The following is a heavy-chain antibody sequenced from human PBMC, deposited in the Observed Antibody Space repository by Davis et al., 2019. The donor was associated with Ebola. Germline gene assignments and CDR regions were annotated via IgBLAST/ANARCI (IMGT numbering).Heavy chain of an antibody. V-gene: IGHV4-30-4*01. CDR2: IYYSGST. CDR3: ARQRNGSGRYYYYYYGMDV. J-gene: IGHJ6*02. D-gene: IGHD3-10*01. Sequence: SETLSLTCTVSGGSISSGDYYWSWIRQPPGKGLEWIGYIYYSGSTYYNPSLKRRVTISVDTSKNQFSLKLSSVTAADTAVYYCARQRNGSGRYYYYYYGMDVWGQGTTVTVSS. CDR1: GGSISSGDYY.